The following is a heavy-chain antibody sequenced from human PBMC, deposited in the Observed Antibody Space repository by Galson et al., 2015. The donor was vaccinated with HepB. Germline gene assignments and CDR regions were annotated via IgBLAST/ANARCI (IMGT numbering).Heavy chain of an antibody. CDR2: ISSSGGSA. J-gene: IGHJ4*02. CDR1: GFTFSNYV. CDR3: AKAAEYSSTWSDY. V-gene: IGHV3-23*01. Sequence: SLRLSCAASGFTFSNYVMNWVRLAPGKGLEWVSGISSSGGSAYYADSVKGRFTISRDNPNNTLYLQMNSLRADDTAVYYCAKAAEYSSTWSDYWGQGTLVTVSS. D-gene: IGHD6-13*01.